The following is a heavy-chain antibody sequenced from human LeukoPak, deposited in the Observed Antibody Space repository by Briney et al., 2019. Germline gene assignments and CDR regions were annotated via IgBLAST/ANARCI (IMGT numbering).Heavy chain of an antibody. J-gene: IGHJ6*03. D-gene: IGHD2-2*01. Sequence: GGSLRLSCAASGFTFSGYWMSWVRQAPGKGLEWVANIKQDGSEKYYVDSVKGRFTISRDNAKNSLYLQMNSLRAEDTAVYYCARMVFPYCTSTRCSDYYYYCMDVWGKGTTVTVSS. V-gene: IGHV3-7*01. CDR2: IKQDGSEK. CDR1: GFTFSGYW. CDR3: ARMVFPYCTSTRCSDYYYYCMDV.